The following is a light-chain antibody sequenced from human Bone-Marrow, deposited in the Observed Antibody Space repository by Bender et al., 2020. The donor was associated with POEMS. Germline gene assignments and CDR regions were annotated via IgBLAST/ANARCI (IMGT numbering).Light chain of an antibody. CDR2: YDD. J-gene: IGLJ3*02. V-gene: IGLV1-36*01. CDR3: SAWDDSLSGWV. Sequence: QSVVTQPPSLSEAPRQRVTISCSGSSSNIGNHGVNWYQQLPVEAPKLLIYYDDLLTPGVSDRFSASKAGTSASLALSELQSEDAALYYCSAWDDSLSGWVFGGGTKLTVL. CDR1: SSNIGNHG.